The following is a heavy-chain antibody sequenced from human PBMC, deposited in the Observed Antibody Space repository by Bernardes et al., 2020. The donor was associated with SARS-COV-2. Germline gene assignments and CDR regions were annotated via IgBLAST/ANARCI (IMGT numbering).Heavy chain of an antibody. J-gene: IGHJ2*01. D-gene: IGHD6-6*01. CDR1: GGSISSNNW. V-gene: IGHV4-4*02. CDR2: IFHSGTT. Sequence: SETLSLTCAVSGGSISSNNWWSWVRQPPGKGLEWIAEIFHSGTTSYNPSLKSRGTISVDKSKNQFSLNLRSVTAADTAVYYCARFESSSLGNWYVDLWGRGTLVTVSS. CDR3: ARFESSSLGNWYVDL.